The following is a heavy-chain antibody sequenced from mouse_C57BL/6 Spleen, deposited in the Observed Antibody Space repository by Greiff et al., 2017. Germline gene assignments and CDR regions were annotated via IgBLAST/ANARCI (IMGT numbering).Heavy chain of an antibody. Sequence: QVTLKVSGPGLLQSSQTLSLTCSFSGFSLSTSGMGVSWIRQPSGKGLEWLAHIYWDDDKRYNPSLKSRLTISKDTSRNPVFLKSTSVDTAATATYSCALPYYSNYPFAYWGQGTLVTVSA. V-gene: IGHV8-12*01. J-gene: IGHJ3*01. CDR1: GFSLSTSGMG. D-gene: IGHD2-5*01. CDR3: ALPYYSNYPFAY. CDR2: IYWDDDK.